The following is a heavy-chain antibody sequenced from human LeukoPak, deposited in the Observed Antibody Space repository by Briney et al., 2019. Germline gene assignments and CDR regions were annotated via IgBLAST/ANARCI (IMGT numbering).Heavy chain of an antibody. J-gene: IGHJ5*01. CDR3: VRGSGWLLDS. Sequence: GGSLRLSCSASDFTFSDFWMAWVRQAPGKGLEWVAIIKQDGSETHYVDSVKGRFSISRDNAKNSLYLQMNSPRGEDTALYYCVRGSGWLLDSWGQGTLVTVSS. CDR1: DFTFSDFW. V-gene: IGHV3-7*04. D-gene: IGHD6-19*01. CDR2: IKQDGSET.